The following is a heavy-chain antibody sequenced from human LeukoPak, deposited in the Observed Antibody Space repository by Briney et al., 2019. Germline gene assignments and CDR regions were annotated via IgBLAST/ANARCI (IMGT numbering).Heavy chain of an antibody. CDR2: ISGSGGST. Sequence: GGPLRLSCAASGFTFSSYAMSWVRQAPGKGLEWVSAISGSGGSTYYADSVKGRFAISRDNSKNTLYLQMNSLRAEDTAVYYCAKDPGPTYYDFWSGYIDYWGQGTLVTVSS. CDR3: AKDPGPTYYDFWSGYIDY. CDR1: GFTFSSYA. D-gene: IGHD3-3*01. J-gene: IGHJ4*02. V-gene: IGHV3-23*01.